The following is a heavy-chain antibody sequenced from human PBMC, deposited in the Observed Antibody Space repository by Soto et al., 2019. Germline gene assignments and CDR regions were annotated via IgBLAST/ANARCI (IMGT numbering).Heavy chain of an antibody. Sequence: VQLVESGGGVVQPGRSLRLSCAASGFTFSSYGMHWVRQAPGKGLEWVAVISYDGSTKYYADSVKGRFTISRDNSNKPLYLQMNSMRAENANMYSCAKDNCHTDDCDPLYNWFDPCGKGTLVTVSS. CDR2: ISYDGSTK. V-gene: IGHV3-30*18. CDR1: GFTFSSYG. CDR3: AKDNCHTDDCDPLYNWFDP. D-gene: IGHD2-21*02. J-gene: IGHJ5*02.